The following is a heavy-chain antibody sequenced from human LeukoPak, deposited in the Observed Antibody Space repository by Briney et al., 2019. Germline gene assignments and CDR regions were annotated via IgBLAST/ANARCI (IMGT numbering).Heavy chain of an antibody. Sequence: PGGSLRLSCAASAFTFSSYAMSWVRQAPGKGLEWVSAISGSGGSTYYADSVKGRFTISRDNSKNTLYLQMNSLRAEDTAVYYCAKDVYGVNYYFDYWGQGTLVTVSS. CDR2: ISGSGGST. CDR1: AFTFSSYA. CDR3: AKDVYGVNYYFDY. V-gene: IGHV3-23*01. J-gene: IGHJ4*02. D-gene: IGHD4-17*01.